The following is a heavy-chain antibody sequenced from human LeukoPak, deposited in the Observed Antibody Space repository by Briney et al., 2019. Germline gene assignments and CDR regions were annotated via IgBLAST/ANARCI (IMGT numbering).Heavy chain of an antibody. J-gene: IGHJ4*02. CDR2: NHSGGSI. CDR3: VGAKGFGY. V-gene: IGHV3-66*01. Sequence: GGSLRLSCAVSGFTVSSNYMSWVRQAPGKGLEWVSVNHSGGSIYYADSVTGRFIVSRDNSKNTVFLQMNSLRAGDTAVYYCVGAKGFGYWGQGTLVTVSS. CDR1: GFTVSSNY.